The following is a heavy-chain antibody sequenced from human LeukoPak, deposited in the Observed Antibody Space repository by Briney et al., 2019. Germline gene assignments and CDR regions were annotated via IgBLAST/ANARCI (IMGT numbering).Heavy chain of an antibody. J-gene: IGHJ4*02. CDR3: ARSPSPYLFDY. CDR2: IYYSGST. CDR1: GGSISSYY. D-gene: IGHD2-2*01. Sequence: PSETLSLTCTVSGGSISSYYWSWIRQPPGKGLEWIGYIYYSGSTNYNPSLKSRVTISVDTSKNQFSLKLSSVTAADTAVYYCARSPSPYLFDYWGQGTLVTVSS. V-gene: IGHV4-59*01.